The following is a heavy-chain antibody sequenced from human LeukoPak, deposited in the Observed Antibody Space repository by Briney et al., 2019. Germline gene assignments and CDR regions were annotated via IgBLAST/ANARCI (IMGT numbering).Heavy chain of an antibody. J-gene: IGHJ4*02. CDR1: GFTFSSYG. CDR2: IRYDGSNK. CDR3: AKDLVPWLTPKDNYFDY. D-gene: IGHD6-19*01. V-gene: IGHV3-30*02. Sequence: GGSLRLSCAASGFTFSSYGMHWVRQAPCKGLEGVAFIRYDGSNKYYADSVKGRFTISRDNYKNTLYLQMNSLRAEDTAVYYCAKDLVPWLTPKDNYFDYWGQGTLVTVSS.